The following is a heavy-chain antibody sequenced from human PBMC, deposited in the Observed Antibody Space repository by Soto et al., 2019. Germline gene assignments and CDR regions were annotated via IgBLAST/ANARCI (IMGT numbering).Heavy chain of an antibody. CDR3: AYLPCSGGSCYWFSYSGMDV. CDR1: GFSLSTSGVG. D-gene: IGHD2-15*01. CDR2: IYWDDDK. V-gene: IGHV2-5*02. Sequence: QITLKESGPPLVKPTQTLTLTCTFSGFSLSTSGVGVAWIRQPPGKALEWLALIYWDDDKRYRPSLETRLTITHDTSKTQMVLTMNNMDSVDTATYYCAYLPCSGGSCYWFSYSGMDVWGQGTTVTVSS. J-gene: IGHJ6*02.